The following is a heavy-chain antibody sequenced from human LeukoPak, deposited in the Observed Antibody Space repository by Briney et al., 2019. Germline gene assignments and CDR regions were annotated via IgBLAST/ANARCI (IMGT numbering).Heavy chain of an antibody. CDR2: ISYGGSNK. CDR1: GFTFSSYA. Sequence: GGSLRLSCAASGFTFSSYAMHWVRQAPGKGLEWVAVISYGGSNKYYADSVKGRFTISRDNSKNTLYLQMNSLRAEDTAVYYCARDVVTGTTAYWGQGTLVTVSS. CDR3: ARDVVTGTTAY. J-gene: IGHJ4*02. D-gene: IGHD1-20*01. V-gene: IGHV3-30*04.